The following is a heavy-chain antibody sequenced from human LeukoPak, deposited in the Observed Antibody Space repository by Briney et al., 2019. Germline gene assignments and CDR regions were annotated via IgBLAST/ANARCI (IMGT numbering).Heavy chain of an antibody. CDR3: ARIPIDDYDDY. CDR2: ISYDGSNK. D-gene: IGHD4-17*01. J-gene: IGHJ4*02. V-gene: IGHV3-30-3*01. CDR1: GFTFSSYA. Sequence: QPGRSLRLSCAASGFTFSSYAMHWVRQAPGKGLEWVAVISYDGSNKYYADSVKGRFTISRDNSKNTLYLQMNSLRAEDTAVYYCARIPIDDYDDYWGQGTLVTVSS.